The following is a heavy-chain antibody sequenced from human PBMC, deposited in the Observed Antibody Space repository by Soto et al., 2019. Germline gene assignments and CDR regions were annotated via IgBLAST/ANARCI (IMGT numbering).Heavy chain of an antibody. J-gene: IGHJ5*02. CDR2: VYHSGST. CDR1: GDSISSTHW. CDR3: ATLPPRIVVNVLPIPT. V-gene: IGHV4-4*02. D-gene: IGHD2-21*01. Sequence: QVYLHQSGPGLVKHSGTLSLTCAVSGDSISSTHWWTWVRQTPGKGLEWIGEVYHSGSTSYNPSPKGRGPISMDKSNNQFPLKLTSVTAAAPAGHYCATLPPRIVVNVLPIPTSGQGTLVSVSS.